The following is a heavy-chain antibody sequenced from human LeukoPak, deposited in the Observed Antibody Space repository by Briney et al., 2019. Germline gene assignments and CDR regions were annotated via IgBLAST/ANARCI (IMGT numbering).Heavy chain of an antibody. J-gene: IGHJ4*02. CDR3: ARDGRFPPEVLPRYFDY. CDR2: IYYSGST. V-gene: IGHV4-39*07. CDR1: GGSISSSSYY. D-gene: IGHD1-26*01. Sequence: SETLSLTCTVSGGSISSSSYYWGWIRQPPGKGLEGIGNIYYSGSTYYNPSLKSRVTISIDTSKNQFSLKLSSVTAADTAVYYCARDGRFPPEVLPRYFDYWGQGTLVTVSS.